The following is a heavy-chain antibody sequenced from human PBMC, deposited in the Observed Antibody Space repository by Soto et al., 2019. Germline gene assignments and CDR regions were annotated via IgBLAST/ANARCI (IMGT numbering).Heavy chain of an antibody. Sequence: PSESTALACAVCGDSVWSSRFDGGWIRQPPGKGLEWIGSIYYSGSTYYNPSLKSRVTISVDTSKNQFSLKLSSVTAADTAVYYCARLAARGASSDYWGQGILVTVSS. V-gene: IGHV4-39*01. D-gene: IGHD3-10*01. CDR1: GDSVWSSRFD. CDR3: ARLAARGASSDY. J-gene: IGHJ4*01. CDR2: IYYSGST.